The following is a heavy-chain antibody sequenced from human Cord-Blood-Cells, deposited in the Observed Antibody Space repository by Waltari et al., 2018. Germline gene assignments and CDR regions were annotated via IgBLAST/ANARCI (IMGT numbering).Heavy chain of an antibody. D-gene: IGHD2-15*01. J-gene: IGHJ4*02. CDR2: IIPILGTA. CDR3: ARGGYCSGGSCYEDY. V-gene: IGHV1-69*01. Sequence: QVQLVQSGAEVKKPGSSVKVSCKASGGTFSSYAISWVRQAPGQGLEWMGGIIPILGTANDAQKFQGRVTITADESTSTAYMELSSLRSEDTAVYYCARGGYCSGGSCYEDYWGQGTLVTVSS. CDR1: GGTFSSYA.